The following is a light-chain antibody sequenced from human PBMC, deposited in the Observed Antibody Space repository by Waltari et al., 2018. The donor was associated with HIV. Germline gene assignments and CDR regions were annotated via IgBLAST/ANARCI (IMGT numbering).Light chain of an antibody. Sequence: QSVLTQPPSASGTPGQRVTISCSGSSSNIGSNYVYWYQQRPGTAPKLLIYRNNQLPSGVPDRFSGSKSGTSASLAISGLRSEDEADYDCAAWDDSLSGLVFGGGTKLTVL. V-gene: IGLV1-47*01. CDR2: RNN. CDR3: AAWDDSLSGLV. CDR1: SSNIGSNY. J-gene: IGLJ3*02.